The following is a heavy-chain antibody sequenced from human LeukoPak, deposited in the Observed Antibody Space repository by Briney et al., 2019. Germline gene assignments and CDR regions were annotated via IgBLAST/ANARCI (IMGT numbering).Heavy chain of an antibody. D-gene: IGHD4-17*01. V-gene: IGHV3-48*01. J-gene: IGHJ3*02. Sequence: GGSLRLSCAASGFTFSSYSMNWVRQAPGKGLEWVSYISSSSSTIYYADSVKGRFTISRDNSKNTLYLQMNSLRAEDTAVYYCAKDLGTVTTWGIGAFDIWGQGTMVTVSS. CDR2: ISSSSSTI. CDR3: AKDLGTVTTWGIGAFDI. CDR1: GFTFSSYS.